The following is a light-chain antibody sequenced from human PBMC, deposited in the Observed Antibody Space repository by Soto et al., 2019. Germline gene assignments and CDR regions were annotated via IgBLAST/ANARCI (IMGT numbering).Light chain of an antibody. V-gene: IGLV2-14*03. Sequence: QSALTQPASVSGSPGQSITISCAGTSSDVGGYNYVSWYQQHPGKVPRLIISDVNKRPSGVSDRFSGSKSGNTASLTISGLQAEEEADYYCASFTRSVTVVFGGGTQLTVL. CDR2: DVN. CDR1: SSDVGGYNY. CDR3: ASFTRSVTVV. J-gene: IGLJ2*01.